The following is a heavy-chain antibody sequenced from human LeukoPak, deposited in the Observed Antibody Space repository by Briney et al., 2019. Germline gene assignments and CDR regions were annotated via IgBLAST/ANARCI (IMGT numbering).Heavy chain of an antibody. CDR2: ISYSGNT. D-gene: IGHD4-23*01. CDR1: GASISSDY. J-gene: IGHJ4*02. CDR3: ARATYGGNYYFEY. V-gene: IGHV4-59*01. Sequence: SETLSLTCTVSGASISSDYWSWIRRPPGKGLERIGYISYSGNTKYNPSLKSRVTVSLDRSKNQLSLELSSVTAADTAVYYCARATYGGNYYFEYWGQGSLVTVSS.